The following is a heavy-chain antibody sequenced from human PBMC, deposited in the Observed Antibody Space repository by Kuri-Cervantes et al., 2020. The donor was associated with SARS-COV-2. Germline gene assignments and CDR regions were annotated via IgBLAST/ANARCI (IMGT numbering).Heavy chain of an antibody. V-gene: IGHV1-46*01. CDR1: GYTFTSYY. J-gene: IGHJ6*03. Sequence: ASVKVSCKASGYTFTSYYMHWVRQAPGQGLEWMGIINPSGGSTSYAQKFQGRVTMTRDASISTAYMELRSLRSDDTAVYYCARVLAGYGYYMDVWGKGTTVTVSS. D-gene: IGHD5-18*01. CDR3: ARVLAGYGYYMDV. CDR2: INPSGGST.